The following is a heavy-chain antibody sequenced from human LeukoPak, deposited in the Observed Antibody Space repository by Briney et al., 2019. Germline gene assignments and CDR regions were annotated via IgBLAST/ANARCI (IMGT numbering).Heavy chain of an antibody. V-gene: IGHV3-23*01. CDR1: GFVFSTYA. CDR3: VKDRYSSAYYFEN. CDR2: ISGSGAST. Sequence: QTGGSLRLSYAASGFVFSTYAMSWVSQAPGRGLEWVSGISGSGASTYSANSVKGRFTISRDNSKNTLDLQMNSLRAEDTAIYYCVKDRYSSAYYFENWGQGTLVTVSS. D-gene: IGHD5-18*01. J-gene: IGHJ4*02.